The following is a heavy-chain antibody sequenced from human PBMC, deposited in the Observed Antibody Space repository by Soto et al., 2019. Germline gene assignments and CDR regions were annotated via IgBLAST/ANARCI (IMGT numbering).Heavy chain of an antibody. D-gene: IGHD3-10*01. CDR2: IYYSGST. V-gene: IGHV4-30-4*02. CDR1: GGSISSGDYY. Sequence: SETLSLTCTVSGGSISSGDYYWRWIRQPPGKCLEWIGYIYYSGSTYYNPSLKSRVTISVDTSKYQFSLKLSSVTAADTAVYYCARVQRGSGSYYKTFDYWGQGTLVTVSS. J-gene: IGHJ4*02. CDR3: ARVQRGSGSYYKTFDY.